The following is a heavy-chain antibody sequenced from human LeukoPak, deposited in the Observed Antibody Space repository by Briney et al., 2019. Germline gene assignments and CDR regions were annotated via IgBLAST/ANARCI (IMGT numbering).Heavy chain of an antibody. CDR1: GFTFSSYA. J-gene: IGHJ6*02. D-gene: IGHD3-3*01. V-gene: IGHV3-30-3*01. CDR3: AREIRYYDFWSGYYPYYYYGMDV. Sequence: GGSLRLSCAASGFTFSSYAMHWVRQAPGKGLEWVAVISYDGSNKYYADSVKGRFTISRDNSKNTLYLQMNSLRAKDTAVYYCAREIRYYDFWSGYYPYYYYGMDVWGQGTTVTVSS. CDR2: ISYDGSNK.